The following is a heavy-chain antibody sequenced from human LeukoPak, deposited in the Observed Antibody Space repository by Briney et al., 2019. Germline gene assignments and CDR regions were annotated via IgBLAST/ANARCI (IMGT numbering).Heavy chain of an antibody. D-gene: IGHD6-19*01. CDR1: GFTFSSYS. Sequence: GGSLRLSCAASGFTFSSYSMNWVRQAPGKGLEWVSYISSTSSTIYYADSVKGRFTISRDNAKNSLYLQMNSLRAEDTAVYFCARDFGARGWFDYWGQGSLVTVSS. J-gene: IGHJ4*02. CDR3: ARDFGARGWFDY. CDR2: ISSTSSTI. V-gene: IGHV3-48*01.